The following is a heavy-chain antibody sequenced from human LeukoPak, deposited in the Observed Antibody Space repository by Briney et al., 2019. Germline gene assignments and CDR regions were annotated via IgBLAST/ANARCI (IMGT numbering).Heavy chain of an antibody. CDR2: ISYDGSNK. Sequence: GGSLRLSCAASGFTFSSYGMHWVRQAPGKGLEWVAVISYDGSNKYYADSVKGRFTISRDNSKNTLYLQMNSLRAEDTAVYYCARDKGYEPETYFDYWGQGTLVTVSS. V-gene: IGHV3-30*03. D-gene: IGHD2-2*01. CDR1: GFTFSSYG. J-gene: IGHJ4*02. CDR3: ARDKGYEPETYFDY.